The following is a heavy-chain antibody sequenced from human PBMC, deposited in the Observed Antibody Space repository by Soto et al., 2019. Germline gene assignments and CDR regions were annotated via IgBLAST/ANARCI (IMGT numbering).Heavy chain of an antibody. CDR1: GFTFTSSA. CDR3: AADLGLLLWFGELSGNYGMDV. D-gene: IGHD3-10*01. J-gene: IGHJ6*02. V-gene: IGHV1-58*01. Sequence: SVKVSCKASGFTFTSSAVQWVRQARGQSLEWIGWIVVGSGNTNYAQKFQERVTITRDMSTSTAYMELSSLRSEDTAVYYCAADLGLLLWFGELSGNYGMDVWGQGTTVTVSS. CDR2: IVVGSGNT.